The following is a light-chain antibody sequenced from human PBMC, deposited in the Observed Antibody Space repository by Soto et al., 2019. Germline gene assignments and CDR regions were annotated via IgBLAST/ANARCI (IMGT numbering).Light chain of an antibody. V-gene: IGLV2-14*01. CDR2: EVS. CDR3: SSYTSSSTLV. Sequence: QAVVTQPASVSGSPGQSITISCTGTSSDVGGYNYVSWYQQHPGKAPKLMIYEVSNRPSGVSNHFSGSKSANTASLTISGLQAEDEADYYCSSYTSSSTLVFGTGTKVTVL. CDR1: SSDVGGYNY. J-gene: IGLJ1*01.